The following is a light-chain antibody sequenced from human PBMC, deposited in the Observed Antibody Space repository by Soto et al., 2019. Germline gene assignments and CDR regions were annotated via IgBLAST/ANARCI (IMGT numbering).Light chain of an antibody. CDR1: QGIYNW. CDR2: AAS. V-gene: IGKV1-12*01. Sequence: DIPMTQSPSSVSASVGDRVTITCRASQGIYNWLVWYQQKPGKAPRLLISAASSLQSGVPSRFSGSGYGTDFTLNITNLQPEDFATYYCQQSNSFPLTFGGGTKVEVK. CDR3: QQSNSFPLT. J-gene: IGKJ4*01.